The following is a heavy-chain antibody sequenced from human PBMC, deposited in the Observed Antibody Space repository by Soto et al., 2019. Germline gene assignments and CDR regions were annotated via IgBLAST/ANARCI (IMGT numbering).Heavy chain of an antibody. J-gene: IGHJ3*02. V-gene: IGHV1-18*01. CDR2: ISAYNGNT. CDR3: ARGDILVVVAASKVDDAFDI. CDR1: GYTFTSYG. Sequence: ASVKVSCKASGYTFTSYGISWVRQAPGQGLEWMGWISAYNGNTNYAQKLQGRVTMTTDTSTSTAYMELRSLRSDDTAVYYCARGDILVVVAASKVDDAFDIWGQGTKVNVSS. D-gene: IGHD2-15*01.